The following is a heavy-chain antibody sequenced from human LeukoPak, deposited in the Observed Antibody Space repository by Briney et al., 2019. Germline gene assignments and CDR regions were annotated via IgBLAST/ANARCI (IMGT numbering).Heavy chain of an antibody. D-gene: IGHD2-2*01. J-gene: IGHJ4*02. CDR2: ISGSGGST. V-gene: IGHV3-23*01. CDR1: GFTFSSYA. Sequence: GGSLRLSCAASGFTFSSYAMSWVRQAPGKGLEWVSAISGSGGSTYYADSVKGRFTISRDNSKNTLYLQMNSLGAEDTAVYYCAKRGYCSSTSCYVGTNDYWGQGTLVTVSS. CDR3: AKRGYCSSTSCYVGTNDY.